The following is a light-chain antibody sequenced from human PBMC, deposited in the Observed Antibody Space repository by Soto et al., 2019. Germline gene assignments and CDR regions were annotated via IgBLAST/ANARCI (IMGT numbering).Light chain of an antibody. Sequence: NFMLTQPHSVSESPGKTVIISCTRSSGSIASNYVQWYQQRPGSSPTTVIEEDNPRPSGVPDRFSGSIDSSSNSASLTISGLETEDEADYYCQSYDATNQVFGGGTTVTVL. J-gene: IGLJ3*02. CDR1: SGSIASNY. CDR2: EDN. CDR3: QSYDATNQV. V-gene: IGLV6-57*01.